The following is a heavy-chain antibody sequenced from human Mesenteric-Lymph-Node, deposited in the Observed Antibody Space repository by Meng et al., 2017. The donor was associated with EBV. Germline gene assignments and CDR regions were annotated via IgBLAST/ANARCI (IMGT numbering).Heavy chain of an antibody. D-gene: IGHD2-21*02. V-gene: IGHV6-1*01. CDR1: GDSVSSSSAA. Sequence: QVQLQQSCPGLVNPSQTLSLTCVISGDSVSSSSAAWTWIRQSPSRGLEWLGRTYYRSKWYNDYAVFVKSRITINPDTSKNQFSLQLTSVTAADTAMYYCASVVTGAVDYWGQGPLVTVSS. CDR2: TYYRSKWYN. J-gene: IGHJ4*02. CDR3: ASVVTGAVDY.